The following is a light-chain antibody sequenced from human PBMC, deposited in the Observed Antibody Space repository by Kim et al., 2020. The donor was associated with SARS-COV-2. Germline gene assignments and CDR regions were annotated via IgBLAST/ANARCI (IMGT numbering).Light chain of an antibody. CDR3: QQVNSFPLVT. CDR2: AAS. J-gene: IGKJ5*01. CDR1: QDIGGY. Sequence: SVGARVTITCRGSQDIGGYLAWDQQKTGSAPKLLSYAASTLQSGVPTRFSGRGSGTDFTLTISSLQTEDSATYFCQQVNSFPLVTIGQGTRLEIK. V-gene: IGKV1-9*01.